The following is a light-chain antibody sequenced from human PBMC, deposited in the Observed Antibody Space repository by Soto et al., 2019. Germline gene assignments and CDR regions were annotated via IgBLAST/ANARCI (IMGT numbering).Light chain of an antibody. CDR2: ENN. Sequence: QSVLTQPPSVSAAPGQKVTISCSGSTSNIGSNYVSWYQHLPGTAPRLLIYENNKRPSGIPDRFSGSKSGTSATLGITGLQTRDEADYYCGTWDNSLSAGVFGGGTKLTVL. V-gene: IGLV1-51*02. J-gene: IGLJ3*02. CDR1: TSNIGSNY. CDR3: GTWDNSLSAGV.